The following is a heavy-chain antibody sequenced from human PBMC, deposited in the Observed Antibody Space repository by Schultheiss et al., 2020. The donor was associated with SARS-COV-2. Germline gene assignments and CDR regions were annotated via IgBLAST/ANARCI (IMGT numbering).Heavy chain of an antibody. D-gene: IGHD3-10*01. CDR3: ARMLLGGSGSYYYYYYYGMDV. V-gene: IGHV4-59*12. CDR1: GGSISSYY. CDR2: IYYSGST. J-gene: IGHJ6*02. Sequence: SETLSLTCTVSGGSISSYYWSWIRQPPGKGLEWIGYIYYSGSTNYNPSLKSRVTISVDTSKNQFSLKLSSVTAADTAVYYCARMLLGGSGSYYYYYYYGMDVWGQGTTVTVSS.